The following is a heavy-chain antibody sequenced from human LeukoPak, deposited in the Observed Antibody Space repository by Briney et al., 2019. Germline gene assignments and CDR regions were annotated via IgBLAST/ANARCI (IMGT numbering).Heavy chain of an antibody. CDR1: GYTFTSYG. D-gene: IGHD6-13*01. Sequence: ASVKVSCKASGYTFTSYGISWVRQAPGQGLEWMGWISAYNGNTNYAQKLQGRATMTTDTSTSTAYMELRSLRSDDTAVYYCARDGAAAGDSYYYYGMDVWGQGTTVTVSS. CDR3: ARDGAAAGDSYYYYGMDV. J-gene: IGHJ6*02. CDR2: ISAYNGNT. V-gene: IGHV1-18*01.